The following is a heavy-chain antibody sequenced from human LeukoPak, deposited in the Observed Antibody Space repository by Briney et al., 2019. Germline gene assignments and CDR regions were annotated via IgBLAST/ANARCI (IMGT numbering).Heavy chain of an antibody. V-gene: IGHV4-59*01. CDR1: DDSITIYY. Sequence: SETLSLTCTVSDDSITIYYWSWIRQPPRKGLEWIVDHTGITNYNPSLNSRVTISRDTSKNHFSLELSSATAADTAVYFCARGRVSSSTWYSTYYYYFYMDVWGKGTTVTVSS. CDR2: DHTGIT. D-gene: IGHD6-13*01. J-gene: IGHJ6*03. CDR3: ARGRVSSSTWYSTYYYYFYMDV.